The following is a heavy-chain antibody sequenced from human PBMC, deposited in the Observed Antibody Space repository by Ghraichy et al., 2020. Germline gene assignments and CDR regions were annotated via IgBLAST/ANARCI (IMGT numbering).Heavy chain of an antibody. CDR2: INPDGSEK. CDR1: GFTFSTYW. CDR3: ARVVGVAAEDYYYYNMDV. V-gene: IGHV3-7*04. D-gene: IGHD2-15*01. J-gene: IGHJ6*02. Sequence: GGSPRLSCAASGFTFSTYWMTWVRQAPGKGLEWVANINPDGSEKYYVDSVKGRFTMSRDNAKNSLYLQMNSLRGEDTAVYYCARVVGVAAEDYYYYNMDVWGQGTTVTVSS.